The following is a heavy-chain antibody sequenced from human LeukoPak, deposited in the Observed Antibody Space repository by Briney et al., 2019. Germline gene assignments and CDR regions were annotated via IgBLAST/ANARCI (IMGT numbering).Heavy chain of an antibody. CDR1: SGSISNYY. D-gene: IGHD4-17*01. CDR3: AREDPQTTVPEGLDV. J-gene: IGHJ6*02. CDR2: IFFSGTT. V-gene: IGHV4-59*01. Sequence: ASETLFLTCTVSSGSISNYYWSWLRQPPGKGLEWIGYIFFSGTTNINPSLKSRVTISVDMSKNQFSLKLSSVTAADTAVYYCAREDPQTTVPEGLDVWGQGTTVTVSS.